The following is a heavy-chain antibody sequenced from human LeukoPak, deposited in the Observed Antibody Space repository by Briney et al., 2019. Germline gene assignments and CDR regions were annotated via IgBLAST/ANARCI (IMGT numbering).Heavy chain of an antibody. D-gene: IGHD3-3*01. CDR3: ARADSTIFGVVIREAFDI. V-gene: IGHV4-39*07. CDR1: GGSISSSSYY. CDR2: IYYSGST. J-gene: IGHJ3*02. Sequence: PSETLSLTCTVSGGSISSSSYYWGWIRQPPGKGLEWIGSIYYSGSTYYNPSLKSRVTISVDTSKNQFSLKLSSVTAADTAVYYCARADSTIFGVVIREAFDIWGQGTMVTVSS.